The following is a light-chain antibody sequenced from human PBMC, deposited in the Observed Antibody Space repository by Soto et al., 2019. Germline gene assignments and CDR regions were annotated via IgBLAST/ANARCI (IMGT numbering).Light chain of an antibody. CDR1: QGVSSN. CDR2: GAS. J-gene: IGKJ1*01. V-gene: IGKV3-15*01. CDR3: QQYNNRPQWT. Sequence: ELMMTPPSAGLSVSSGERATLSCRATQGVSSNLACYPQKPGLAPRLLIHGASPRATGIPARISGSGSGTEFTLPTSSLQSEDFPAYYCQQYNNRPQWTFGQGTKVDIK.